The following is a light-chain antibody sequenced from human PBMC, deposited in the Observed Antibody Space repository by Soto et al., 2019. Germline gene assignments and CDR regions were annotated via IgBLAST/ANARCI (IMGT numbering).Light chain of an antibody. Sequence: QSALTQPRSVSGSPGQSVTISCTGTSSDIGDYNFVSWYQQHPGKVPKVMIYDVSERPSGVPGRFSGSKSGNTASLTISGLQAEDEAVYYCCSYAGSYTWVFGGGTQLTVL. V-gene: IGLV2-11*01. CDR1: SSDIGDYNF. J-gene: IGLJ3*02. CDR3: CSYAGSYTWV. CDR2: DVS.